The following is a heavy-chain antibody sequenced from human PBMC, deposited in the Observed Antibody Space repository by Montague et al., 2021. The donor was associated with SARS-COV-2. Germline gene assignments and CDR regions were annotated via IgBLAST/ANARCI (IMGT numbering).Heavy chain of an antibody. J-gene: IGHJ4*01. D-gene: IGHD3-9*01. CDR3: ARGKSDFLTAVLGATTRTYCDS. V-gene: IGHV4-34*01. Sequence: SETLSLTCAVYGGSFRNYYWSWIRQSPGKGLEWIGEVDQSGNTNYNPSXXSRVTISADISKNQFSVKLASATAADTGIYYCARGKSDFLTAVLGATTRTYCDSWGQGTPVTVSS. CDR1: GGSFRNYY. CDR2: VDQSGNT.